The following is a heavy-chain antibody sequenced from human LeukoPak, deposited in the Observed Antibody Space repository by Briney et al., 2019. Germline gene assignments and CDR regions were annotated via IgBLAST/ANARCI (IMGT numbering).Heavy chain of an antibody. CDR2: ISAYNGNT. CDR3: ARAWRQQLATPYFQH. D-gene: IGHD6-13*01. J-gene: IGHJ1*01. V-gene: IGHV1-18*01. Sequence: ASVKVSCKASGYTFTSYGISWVRQAPGQGLEWMGWISAYNGNTNYAQKLQGRVTMTTDTSTSTAYMELRSLRSDDTAVYYCARAWRQQLATPYFQHWGQGTLVTVSS. CDR1: GYTFTSYG.